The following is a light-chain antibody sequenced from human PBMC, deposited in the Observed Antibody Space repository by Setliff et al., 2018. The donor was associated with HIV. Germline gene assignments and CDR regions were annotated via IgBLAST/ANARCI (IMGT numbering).Light chain of an antibody. CDR3: HQYYGTPST. Sequence: IVMAQSPDSLAVSLGERATINCTSSQSLLLRTNSKNYLAWYVQKPAQPPKLLIYWASSRESGVPDRFSGRGSGTHFTLTISSLQAEDVALYYCHQYYGTPSTFGQGTRLEIK. V-gene: IGKV4-1*01. J-gene: IGKJ5*01. CDR1: QSLLLRTNSKNY. CDR2: WAS.